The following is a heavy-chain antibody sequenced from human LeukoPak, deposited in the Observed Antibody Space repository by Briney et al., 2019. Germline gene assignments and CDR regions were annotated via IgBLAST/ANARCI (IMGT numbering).Heavy chain of an antibody. Sequence: PSETLSLTCTVSGGSISSSSYYWGWIRQPPGKGLEWIGSIYYSGSTYYNPSLKSRVTISVDTSKNQFSLKLSSVTAADTAVYYCARRETSSGWYFGAFDIWGQGTMVAVSS. CDR3: ARRETSSGWYFGAFDI. V-gene: IGHV4-39*07. J-gene: IGHJ3*02. CDR1: GGSISSSSYY. CDR2: IYYSGST. D-gene: IGHD6-19*01.